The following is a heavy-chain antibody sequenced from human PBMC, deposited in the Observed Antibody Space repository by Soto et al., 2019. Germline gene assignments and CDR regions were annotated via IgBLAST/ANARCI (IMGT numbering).Heavy chain of an antibody. D-gene: IGHD6-13*01. CDR1: GYTFTNYW. J-gene: IGHJ4*02. CDR2: IYPRDSDT. V-gene: IGHV5-51*01. CDR3: VRHSGKIESSVGAISFDY. Sequence: GESLKISCEASGYTFTNYWIGWVRQMPGTGLEWMGIIYPRDSDTRYSPSFHDQVTMSVDKSIGTAYLQWSSLKASHTAMYYYVRHSGKIESSVGAISFDYWGEGTLVTVSS.